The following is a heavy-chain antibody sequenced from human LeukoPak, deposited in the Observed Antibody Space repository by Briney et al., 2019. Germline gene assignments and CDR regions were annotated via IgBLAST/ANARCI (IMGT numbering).Heavy chain of an antibody. CDR3: ARGSRYCSSTSCYESSWFDP. CDR1: GYTFTSYY. CDR2: INPSGGST. J-gene: IGHJ5*02. D-gene: IGHD2-2*01. V-gene: IGHV1-46*01. Sequence: ASVKVSCKASGYTFTSYYMHWVRQAPGQGLEWMGIINPSGGSTSYAQKFQGRVTMTRDTPTSTVYMELSSLRSEDTAVYYCARGSRYCSSTSCYESSWFDPWGQGTLVTVSS.